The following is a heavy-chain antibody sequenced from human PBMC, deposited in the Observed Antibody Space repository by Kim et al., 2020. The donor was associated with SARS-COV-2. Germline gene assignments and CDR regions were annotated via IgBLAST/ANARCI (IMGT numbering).Heavy chain of an antibody. V-gene: IGHV4-39*01. CDR3: ARHFRSGITMIVVVFNWFDP. J-gene: IGHJ5*02. CDR2: IYYSGST. CDR1: GGSISSSSYY. Sequence: SETLSLTCTVSGGSISSSSYYWGWIRQPPGKGLEWIGSIYYSGSTYYNPSLKSRVTISVDTSKNQFSLKLSSVTAADTAVYYCARHFRSGITMIVVVFNWFDPWGQGTLVTVSS. D-gene: IGHD3-22*01.